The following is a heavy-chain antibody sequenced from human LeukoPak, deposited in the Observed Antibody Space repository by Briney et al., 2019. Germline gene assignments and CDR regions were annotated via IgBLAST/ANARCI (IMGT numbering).Heavy chain of an antibody. CDR1: GYTFTSYG. V-gene: IGHV1-18*01. Sequence: GASVKVSCKASGYTFTSYGISWVRQAPGQGLEWMGWIGAYNGNTNYAQKLQGRVTMTTDTSTSTAYMELRSLRSDDTAVYYCARDAGFTIFGVVNNWFDPWGQGTLVTVSS. J-gene: IGHJ5*02. D-gene: IGHD3-3*01. CDR2: IGAYNGNT. CDR3: ARDAGFTIFGVVNNWFDP.